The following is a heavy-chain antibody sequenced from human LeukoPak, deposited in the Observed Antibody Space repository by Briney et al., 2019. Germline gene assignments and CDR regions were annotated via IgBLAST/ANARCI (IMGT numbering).Heavy chain of an antibody. V-gene: IGHV4-34*01. J-gene: IGHJ5*02. Sequence: SETLSLTCGAYGGSFSGYYWSWIRQPPGKGLEWIGEINHSGSTNYNPSLKNRVTISVDTSKNQLSLKLNSVTAADTAVYYCARKNPRTNIVGAVPRYWFDPWGQGTLVTVSS. CDR2: INHSGST. CDR3: ARKNPRTNIVGAVPRYWFDP. CDR1: GGSFSGYY. D-gene: IGHD1-26*01.